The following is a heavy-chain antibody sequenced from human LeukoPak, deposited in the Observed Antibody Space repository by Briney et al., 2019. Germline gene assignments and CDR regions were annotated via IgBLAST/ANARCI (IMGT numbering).Heavy chain of an antibody. CDR2: ISYGGSNK. D-gene: IGHD3-10*01. Sequence: GRSLRLSCATSGFTVSSYAMHWVRQAPGKGLEWVAVISYGGSNKYYADSVKGRFTISRDNSKNTLYLQMNSLRAEDTAVYYCARRSPPDYWGQGTLVTVSS. V-gene: IGHV3-30-3*01. CDR1: GFTVSSYA. CDR3: ARRSPPDY. J-gene: IGHJ4*02.